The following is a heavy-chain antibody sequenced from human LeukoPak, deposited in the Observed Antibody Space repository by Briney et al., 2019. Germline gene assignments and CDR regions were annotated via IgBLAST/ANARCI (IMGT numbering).Heavy chain of an antibody. D-gene: IGHD6-19*01. J-gene: IGHJ4*02. V-gene: IGHV4-34*01. CDR3: ATSPRYSSSGWFDY. CDR2: INHSGST. Sequence: SETLSLTCAVYGGSFSGYYWSWIRQPPGKGLEWIGEINHSGSTNYNPSLKSRVTISVDTSKNQFSLKLSSVTAADTAVYYCATSPRYSSSGWFDYWGQGTLVTVSS. CDR1: GGSFSGYY.